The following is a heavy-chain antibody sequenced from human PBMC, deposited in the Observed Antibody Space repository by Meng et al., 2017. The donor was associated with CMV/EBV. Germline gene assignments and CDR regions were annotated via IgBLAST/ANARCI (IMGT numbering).Heavy chain of an antibody. CDR1: GYTFTGYY. CDR2: INPNTGGT. D-gene: IGHD3-3*02. Sequence: ASVKASCKSSGYTFTGYYIHWVRQAPGQGLEWMGWINPNTGGTNSPQKFQGRVTMTRDTSISTASMELSRLRSDDTAMYYCARVVGINIFGVLIPNWLDPWGQGTLVTVSS. CDR3: ARVVGINIFGVLIPNWLDP. V-gene: IGHV1-2*02. J-gene: IGHJ5*02.